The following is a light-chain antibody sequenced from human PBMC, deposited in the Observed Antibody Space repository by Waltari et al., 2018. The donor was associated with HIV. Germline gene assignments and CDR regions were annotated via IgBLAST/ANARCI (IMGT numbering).Light chain of an antibody. CDR2: GVN. J-gene: IGLJ2*01. Sequence: HSALTPPASVSGSPGQSISLSCTGTSRDIGLYNYVSWYQQYPGKAPQFLIYGVNSRPVGISFRFSGSKAGNTASLTISGLQAEDEADYYCSSYTANETLVFGGGTKLTVL. CDR3: SSYTANETLV. V-gene: IGLV2-14*03. CDR1: SRDIGLYNY.